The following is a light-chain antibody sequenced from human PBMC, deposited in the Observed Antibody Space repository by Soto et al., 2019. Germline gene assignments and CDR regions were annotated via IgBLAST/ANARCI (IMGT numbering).Light chain of an antibody. CDR3: KQFST. Sequence: AIQLTQSPSSLSASVGDRVTITCRASQGISSALAWYQQKPGKAPKLLIYDASSLESGVPSRFSGSGSGPDFTLTIRSLHPEDFATYYCKQFSTFGQGTKLEIK. CDR2: DAS. J-gene: IGKJ2*02. V-gene: IGKV1-13*02. CDR1: QGISSA.